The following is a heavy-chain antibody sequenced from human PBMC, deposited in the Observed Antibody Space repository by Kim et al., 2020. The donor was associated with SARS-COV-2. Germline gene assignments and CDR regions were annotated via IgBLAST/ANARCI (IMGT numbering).Heavy chain of an antibody. Sequence: ASVKVSCKASGYTFTGYYMHWVRQAPGQGLEWMGRINPNSGGTNYAQKFQGRVTMTRDTSISTAYMELSRLRSDDTAVYYCARDYSSGWYRFVDWFDPWGQGTLVTVSS. CDR3: ARDYSSGWYRFVDWFDP. CDR1: GYTFTGYY. V-gene: IGHV1-2*06. D-gene: IGHD6-19*01. J-gene: IGHJ5*02. CDR2: INPNSGGT.